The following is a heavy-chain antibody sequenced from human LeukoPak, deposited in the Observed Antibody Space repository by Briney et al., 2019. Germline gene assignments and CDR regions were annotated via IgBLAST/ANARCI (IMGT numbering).Heavy chain of an antibody. CDR1: GYTFTSYY. CDR2: INPSGGST. J-gene: IGHJ4*02. Sequence: GASVKVSCKASGYTFTSYYMHWVRQAPGQGLEWTGIINPSGGSTSYAQKFQGRVTMTRDTSTSTVYMELSSLRSEDTAVYYCARGPIYGDYRYYFDYWGQGTLVTVSS. V-gene: IGHV1-46*01. CDR3: ARGPIYGDYRYYFDY. D-gene: IGHD4-17*01.